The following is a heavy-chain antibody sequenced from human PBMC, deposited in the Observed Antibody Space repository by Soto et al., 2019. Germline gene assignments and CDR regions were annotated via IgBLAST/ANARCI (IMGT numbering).Heavy chain of an antibody. CDR3: ARGEELGAFDWFDP. J-gene: IGHJ5*02. CDR1: GFTFRSYT. CDR2: ITGSSTYI. Sequence: EVQLVESGGGLVKPGGSLRLSCAASGFTFRSYTMTWVRQAPGKGLEWVSSITGSSTYIYYADSVKGRFTISRDNAKNSVYLQMNSLRVGDTAVYYCARGEELGAFDWFDPWGQGTLVTVSS. V-gene: IGHV3-21*02. D-gene: IGHD7-27*01.